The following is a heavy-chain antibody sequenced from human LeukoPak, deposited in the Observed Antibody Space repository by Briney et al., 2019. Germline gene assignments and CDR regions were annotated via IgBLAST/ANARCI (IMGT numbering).Heavy chain of an antibody. D-gene: IGHD3-10*01. CDR1: GFTFSSYG. CDR3: ARDEVVRGKHAFDI. Sequence: GGTLRLSCAASGFTFSSYGMSWVRQAPGKGLEWVSAISATGGTTYYADSVKGRFTISRDNSKNTLYLQMNSLRAEDTAVYYCARDEVVRGKHAFDIWGQGTMVTVSS. V-gene: IGHV3-23*01. CDR2: ISATGGTT. J-gene: IGHJ3*02.